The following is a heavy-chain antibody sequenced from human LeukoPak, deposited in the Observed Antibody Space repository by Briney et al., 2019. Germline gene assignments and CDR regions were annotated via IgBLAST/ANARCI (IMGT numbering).Heavy chain of an antibody. CDR1: GGSISSGGYY. CDR3: ARVASGSYLNFDF. CDR2: IYYSGST. V-gene: IGHV4-39*07. J-gene: IGHJ4*02. D-gene: IGHD1-26*01. Sequence: SETLSLTCTVSGGSISSGGYYWGWIRQPPGQGLEWIGSIYYSGSTYYNPSLKSRVTISVDTSKNQLSLKLTSVTAADTAVYYCARVASGSYLNFDFWGQGTLVTVSS.